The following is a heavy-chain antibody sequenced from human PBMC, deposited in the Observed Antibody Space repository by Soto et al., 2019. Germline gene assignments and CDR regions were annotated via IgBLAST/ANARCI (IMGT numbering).Heavy chain of an antibody. Sequence: QVQLVESGGGVVQPGRSLRLSCAASGFTFSSYAMHWVRPAPGKGLEWVAVISYDGSNKYYADSVRGGFTISRDNSKTLYLQMNTLRGEDTALYYCVRDTSPYSSGWHNRHFDYWGQGTLVTVSS. J-gene: IGHJ4*02. CDR2: ISYDGSNK. V-gene: IGHV3-30-3*01. CDR3: VRDTSPYSSGWHNRHFDY. CDR1: GFTFSSYA. D-gene: IGHD6-19*01.